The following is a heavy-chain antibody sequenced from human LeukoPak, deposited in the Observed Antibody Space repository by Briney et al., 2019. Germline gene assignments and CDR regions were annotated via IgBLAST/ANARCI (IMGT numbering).Heavy chain of an antibody. Sequence: SQTLSLTCTVSGGSISSGGYYWSWIRQHPGKGLEWIGYIYYSGSTYYNPSLKSRVTISVDTSKNQFSLKLSSVTAADTAVYYCARESLGYGDNFDYWGQGTLVTVSS. CDR1: GGSISSGGYY. D-gene: IGHD4-17*01. CDR2: IYYSGST. V-gene: IGHV4-31*03. J-gene: IGHJ4*02. CDR3: ARESLGYGDNFDY.